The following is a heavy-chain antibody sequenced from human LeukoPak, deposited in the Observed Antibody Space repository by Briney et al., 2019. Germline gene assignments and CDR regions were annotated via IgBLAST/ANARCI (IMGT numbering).Heavy chain of an antibody. CDR1: GFTFDDYS. V-gene: IGHV3-43D*03. CDR2: ISWNGGST. CDR3: AKDGKNYFDY. Sequence: RGSLRLSCAASGFTFDDYSMHWVRQAPGKGLEWVSLISWNGGSTYYADSVKGRFTISRDNSKNSLYLQMNSLRAEDTALYYCAKDGKNYFDYWGQGTLVTVSS. J-gene: IGHJ4*02.